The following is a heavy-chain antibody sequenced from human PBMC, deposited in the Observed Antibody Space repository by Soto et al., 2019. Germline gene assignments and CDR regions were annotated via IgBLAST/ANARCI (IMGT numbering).Heavy chain of an antibody. J-gene: IGHJ1*01. CDR2: ISPDGGNQ. Sequence: PGGSLRLSCVASGFIFSDYAMHWARQAPGKGLVWVALISPDGGNQYYSESAKGRFTISRDNSKNTLYLQMNDLRPDDTALYYCARENSRIAPRLFQPWGHGSRVTVSS. D-gene: IGHD6-6*01. CDR3: ARENSRIAPRLFQP. V-gene: IGHV3-30-3*01. CDR1: GFIFSDYA.